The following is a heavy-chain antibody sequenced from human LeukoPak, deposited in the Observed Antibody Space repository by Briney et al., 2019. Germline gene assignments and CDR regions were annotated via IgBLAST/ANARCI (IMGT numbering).Heavy chain of an antibody. V-gene: IGHV3-23*01. CDR2: ICGSGGST. D-gene: IGHD3-10*01. CDR3: AKGRTMVRGRYYFDY. Sequence: PGGSLRLSCAASGFTFSSYAMSWVRQAPGKGLEWVSAICGSGGSTYYADSVKGRFTISRDNSKNTLYLQKNSLRAEDTAVYYCAKGRTMVRGRYYFDYWGQGTLVTVSS. CDR1: GFTFSSYA. J-gene: IGHJ4*02.